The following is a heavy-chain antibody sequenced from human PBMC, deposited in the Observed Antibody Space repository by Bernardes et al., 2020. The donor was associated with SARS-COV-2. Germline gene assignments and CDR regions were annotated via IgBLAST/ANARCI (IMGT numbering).Heavy chain of an antibody. D-gene: IGHD1-1*01. CDR2: IGTTSDT. V-gene: IGHV3-13*01. J-gene: IGHJ4*02. Sequence: GGSLRLSCAASGFSFSSYDMHWVRQTTGKGLEWVSAIGTTSDTFYAGSVEGRFTISRENAKNSLYLQMNSLRAGDTAVYYCARGTWGWNDFDYWGQGTLVTVSS. CDR1: GFSFSSYD. CDR3: ARGTWGWNDFDY.